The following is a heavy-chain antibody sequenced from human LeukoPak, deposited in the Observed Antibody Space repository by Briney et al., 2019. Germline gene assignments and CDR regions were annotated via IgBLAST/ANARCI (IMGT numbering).Heavy chain of an antibody. J-gene: IGHJ6*03. CDR3: AANLRHYDFWSGSYYYYYMDV. D-gene: IGHD3-3*01. CDR2: ISAYNGNT. V-gene: IGHV1-18*01. CDR1: GYTFTSYG. Sequence: ASVKVSCKASGYTFTSYGISWVRQAPGQGLEWMGWISAYNGNTNYAQKLQGRVTMTTDTSTSTAYMELSSLRSEDTAVYYCAANLRHYDFWSGSYYYYYMDVWGKGTTVTVSS.